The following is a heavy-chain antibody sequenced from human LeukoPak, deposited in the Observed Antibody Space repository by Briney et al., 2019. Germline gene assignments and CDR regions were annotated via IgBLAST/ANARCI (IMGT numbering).Heavy chain of an antibody. V-gene: IGHV3-30*18. CDR1: GFTFSNYG. J-gene: IGHJ6*02. D-gene: IGHD4-17*01. CDR2: ISYDGTSQ. Sequence: GRSLRLSCAASGFTFSNYGVHWVRQAPGKGLEWVTGISYDGTSQYYADSVKGRFTISRDNSRNTMFLQMNSLRAEDTALYYCTKDKGYGDYYYYCGMDVWGQGTTVTVSS. CDR3: TKDKGYGDYYYYCGMDV.